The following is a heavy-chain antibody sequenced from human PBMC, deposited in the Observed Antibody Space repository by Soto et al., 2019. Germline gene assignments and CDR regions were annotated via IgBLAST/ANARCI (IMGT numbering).Heavy chain of an antibody. D-gene: IGHD2-15*01. CDR3: ARAYCSGGSCYRGYYYYGMDV. Sequence: QVQLQQWGAGLLKPSETLSLTCAVYGGSFSGYYSSWIRQPPGKGLEWIGEINHSGSTNYNPSLKSRVTISVDTSKNQFSLKLSSVTAADTAVYYCARAYCSGGSCYRGYYYYGMDVWGQGTTVTVSS. V-gene: IGHV4-34*01. CDR2: INHSGST. CDR1: GGSFSGYY. J-gene: IGHJ6*02.